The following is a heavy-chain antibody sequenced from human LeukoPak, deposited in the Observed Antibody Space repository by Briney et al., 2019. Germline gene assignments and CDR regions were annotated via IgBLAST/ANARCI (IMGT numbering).Heavy chain of an antibody. V-gene: IGHV3-7*05. CDR3: TREYLSVSYFDY. Sequence: GGSLRLSCAASGFTFSSYWMSWVRQAPGKGLEWVANIKKDGSDQYYVDSVKGRFTISRDNARNSLFLQMNSLRGEETAVYYCTREYLSVSYFDYWGQGTLVTASS. CDR1: GFTFSSYW. D-gene: IGHD4-11*01. CDR2: IKKDGSDQ. J-gene: IGHJ4*02.